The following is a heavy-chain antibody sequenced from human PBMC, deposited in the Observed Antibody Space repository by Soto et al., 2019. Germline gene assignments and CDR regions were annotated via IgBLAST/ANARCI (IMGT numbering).Heavy chain of an antibody. D-gene: IGHD3-10*01. CDR1: GFTFSTYA. V-gene: IGHV3-23*01. J-gene: IGHJ1*01. Sequence: GGSLRLSCAASGFTFSTYAMSWVRQAPGKGLEWVSLVSGSGLSTYYADSVKGRFTISRDNSKNTVYLQMNSLRAEDSAVYYCAKDQGFGNLSAEYVRHWGQGTLVTV. CDR3: AKDQGFGNLSAEYVRH. CDR2: VSGSGLST.